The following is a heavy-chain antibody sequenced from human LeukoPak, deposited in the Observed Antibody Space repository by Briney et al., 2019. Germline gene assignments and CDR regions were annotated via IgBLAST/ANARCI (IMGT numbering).Heavy chain of an antibody. CDR1: GDSINSLDL. V-gene: IGHV4-31*03. J-gene: IGHJ4*02. CDR3: ARAGATGTTSFGY. Sequence: SGTLSLTRTVSGDSINSLDLWSWVRQHPGKGLEWIGYIYYSGSTYYNPSLKSRVTISVDTSKNQFSLKLSSVTAADTAVYYCARAGATGTTSFGYWGQGTLVTVSS. D-gene: IGHD1-7*01. CDR2: IYYSGST.